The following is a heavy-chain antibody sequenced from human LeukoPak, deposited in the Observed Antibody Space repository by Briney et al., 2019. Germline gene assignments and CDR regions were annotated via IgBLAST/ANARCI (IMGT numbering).Heavy chain of an antibody. V-gene: IGHV3-74*01. D-gene: IGHD3-16*01. CDR2: VNPGGSIA. CDR1: GFTFNNYW. J-gene: IGHJ6*03. CDR3: VRGTYHAYYMDV. Sequence: GGSLRLSCAASGFTFNNYWIHWVRQAPGKGLVWVSRVNPGGSIANFADSVEGRFTISRDNAKNTVYLQTSSLTAEDTAVYYCVRGTYHAYYMDVWGKGTTVTVSS.